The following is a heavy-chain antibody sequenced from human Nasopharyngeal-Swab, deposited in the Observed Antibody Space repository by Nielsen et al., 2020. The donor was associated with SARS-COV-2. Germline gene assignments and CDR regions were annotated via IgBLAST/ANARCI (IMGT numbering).Heavy chain of an antibody. Sequence: SETLSLTCTVSGGSISSSSYYWGWIRQPPGKGLEWIGSIYYSGSTYYNPSLKSRVTISVDTSKNQFSLKLSSVTAVDTAVYYCASHPLADITIFGVVTRGAFDIWGQGTMVTVSS. CDR1: GGSISSSSYY. J-gene: IGHJ3*02. CDR2: IYYSGST. D-gene: IGHD3-3*01. CDR3: ASHPLADITIFGVVTRGAFDI. V-gene: IGHV4-39*07.